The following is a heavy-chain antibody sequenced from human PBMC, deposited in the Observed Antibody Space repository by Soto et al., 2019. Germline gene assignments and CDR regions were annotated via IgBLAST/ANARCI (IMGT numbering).Heavy chain of an antibody. V-gene: IGHV6-1*01. CDR1: GDSVSSNSAA. J-gene: IGHJ5*02. Sequence: SQTLSLTCAISGDSVSSNSAAWNLIRQSPSRGLEWLGRTYYRSKWYNDYAVSVKSRITINPDTSKNQFSLQLNSVTPDGTAVYYCERAPTPTRWFDPWGQGTLVTVSS. CDR2: TYYRSKWYN. CDR3: ERAPTPTRWFDP.